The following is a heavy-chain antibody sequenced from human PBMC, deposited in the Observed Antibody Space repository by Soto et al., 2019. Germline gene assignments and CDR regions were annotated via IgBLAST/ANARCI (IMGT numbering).Heavy chain of an antibody. J-gene: IGHJ5*02. D-gene: IGHD6-6*01. CDR3: AREDAARIERWFDA. CDR1: GGSIISASYS. V-gene: IGHV4-31*11. CDR2: IYSSGST. Sequence: SETLSLTCAVSGGSIISASYSWNWIRQSPGRGLEWIGHIYSSGSTYYNPSLKSRVSISVDTSNNQFSLKLTSVTAADTAVYFCAREDAARIERWFDAWGQGILVTVS.